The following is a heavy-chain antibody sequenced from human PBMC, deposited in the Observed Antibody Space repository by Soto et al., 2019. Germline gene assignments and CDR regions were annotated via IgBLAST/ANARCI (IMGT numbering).Heavy chain of an antibody. J-gene: IGHJ3*02. CDR2: ISAYNGNT. Sequence: ASVKVSCTASGYTFTSYGISWVRQAPGQGLEWMGWISAYNGNTNYAQKLQGRVTMTTDTSTSTAYMELRSLRSDDTAVYYCARGDYYGSGTYAFDIWGQGTMVTVSS. D-gene: IGHD3-10*01. V-gene: IGHV1-18*01. CDR1: GYTFTSYG. CDR3: ARGDYYGSGTYAFDI.